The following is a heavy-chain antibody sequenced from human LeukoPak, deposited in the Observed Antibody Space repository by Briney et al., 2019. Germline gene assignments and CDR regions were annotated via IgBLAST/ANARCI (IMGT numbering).Heavy chain of an antibody. CDR3: SRESGPFSPFGF. Sequence: PPGTPCLTCGVSGGSISGANWWSWFRPPPGQGLEWIGEISLRGLTNYNPSLRSRLTMSLDESKNQISLNLTSVTAADTAVYYCSRESGPFSPFGFWGQGTLVTVHS. D-gene: IGHD1-26*01. CDR2: ISLRGLT. CDR1: GGSISGANW. V-gene: IGHV4-4*03. J-gene: IGHJ4*02.